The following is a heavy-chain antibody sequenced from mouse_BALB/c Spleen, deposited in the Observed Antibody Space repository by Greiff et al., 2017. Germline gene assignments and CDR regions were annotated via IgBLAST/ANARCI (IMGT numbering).Heavy chain of an antibody. CDR1: GFSLTSYG. D-gene: IGHD2-2*01. V-gene: IGHV2-9*02. Sequence: VQGVESGPGLVAPSQSLSITCTVSGFSLTSYGVHWVRQPPGKGLEWLGVIWAGGSTNYNSALMSRLSISKDNSKSQVFLKMNSLQTDDTAMYYCARGYGYDGVGLYYYAMDYWGQGTSVTVSS. CDR2: IWAGGST. CDR3: ARGYGYDGVGLYYYAMDY. J-gene: IGHJ4*01.